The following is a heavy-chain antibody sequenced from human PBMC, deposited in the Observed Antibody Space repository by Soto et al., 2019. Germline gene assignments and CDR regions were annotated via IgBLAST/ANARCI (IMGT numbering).Heavy chain of an antibody. CDR2: ISSSGSTI. D-gene: IGHD2-2*01. V-gene: IGHV3-11*01. J-gene: IGHJ4*02. CDR1: GFTFSDYY. CDR3: ARAQGRYCSSTSCYSGGFDY. Sequence: PGGSLRLSCAASGFTFSDYYMSWIRQAPGKGLEWVSYISSSGSTIYYADSVKGRFTISRDNAKNSLYLQMNSLRAEDTAVYYCARAQGRYCSSTSCYSGGFDYWGQGTLVTVSS.